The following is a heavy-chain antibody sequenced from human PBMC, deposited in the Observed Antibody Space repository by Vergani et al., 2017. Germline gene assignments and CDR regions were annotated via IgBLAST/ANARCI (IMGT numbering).Heavy chain of an antibody. CDR2: ISYDGNKK. CDR1: GFPFSDYG. Sequence: QVQLVESGGGEVQPGRSLRLSCSAAGFPFSDYGVHWVRQAPGKGLEWVSVISYDGNKKNYADSVKGRFTISRDNSKNTLYLEMHSLRVEDTALYYCAKFPLNITTPDRGDFGGQGALVTVSS. CDR3: AKFPLNITTPDRGDF. D-gene: IGHD2-21*02. V-gene: IGHV3-30*18. J-gene: IGHJ4*02.